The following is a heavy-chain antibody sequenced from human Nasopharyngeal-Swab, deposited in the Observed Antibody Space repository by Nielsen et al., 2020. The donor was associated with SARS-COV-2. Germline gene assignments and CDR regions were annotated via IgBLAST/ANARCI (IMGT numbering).Heavy chain of an antibody. CDR1: GSTLTEIS. CDR3: AASQWGEYFDY. J-gene: IGHJ4*02. CDR2: FDPEDGET. V-gene: IGHV1-24*01. D-gene: IGHD3-16*01. Sequence: ASVKVSCKVSGSTLTEISMHCVRQAHGRGLEWMGGFDPEDGETIYAQKFQGRVTMTEDTSIDTAYMELRSLRSEDTAVYYCAASQWGEYFDYWGQGTLVSVSS.